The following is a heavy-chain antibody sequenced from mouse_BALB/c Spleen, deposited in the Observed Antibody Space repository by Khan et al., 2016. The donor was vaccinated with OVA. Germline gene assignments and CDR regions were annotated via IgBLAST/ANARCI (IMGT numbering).Heavy chain of an antibody. V-gene: IGHV5-9-3*01. CDR2: ISTGSTYT. D-gene: IGHD1-1*01. CDR1: GFTFSRYS. J-gene: IGHJ2*01. CDR3: ERHEDYYGSRPYFDY. Sequence: EVELVESGGGLVKPGGSLKLSCVASGFTFSRYSMSWVRQTPETRLEWVASISTGSTYTYYQDSVKGRFTLSRDNADNTLYLQMSSLRSEDTAIYYCERHEDYYGSRPYFDYWGQGTTLTVSS.